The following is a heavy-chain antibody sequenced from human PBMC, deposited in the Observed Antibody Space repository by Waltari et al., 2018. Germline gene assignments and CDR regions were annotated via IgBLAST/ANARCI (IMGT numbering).Heavy chain of an antibody. J-gene: IGHJ4*02. CDR1: GFTFSSYA. V-gene: IGHV3-23*01. D-gene: IGHD3-16*02. Sequence: EVQLLESGGGLVQHGGSLRLSCAASGFTFSSYAMSWVRQAPGKGLEWVSAISGSGVSTYYADSVKGRFTISRDNSKNTLYLQMNSLRAEDTAVYYCAKVRALGELSLSYFDYWGQGTLVTVSS. CDR3: AKVRALGELSLSYFDY. CDR2: ISGSGVST.